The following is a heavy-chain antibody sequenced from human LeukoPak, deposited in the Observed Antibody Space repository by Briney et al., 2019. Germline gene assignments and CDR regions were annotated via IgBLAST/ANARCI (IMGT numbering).Heavy chain of an antibody. D-gene: IGHD3-22*01. V-gene: IGHV3-48*01. CDR3: ARGRGRRSGYYHHFDY. CDR1: GFTFSSYS. J-gene: IGHJ4*02. CDR2: ISSSSSTI. Sequence: PGGSLRLSCAASGFTFSSYSMNWVRQAPGKGLEWVSYISSSSSTIYYADSVKGRFTISRDNAKNSLYLQMNSLRAEDTAVYYCARGRGRRSGYYHHFDYWGQGTLVTVSS.